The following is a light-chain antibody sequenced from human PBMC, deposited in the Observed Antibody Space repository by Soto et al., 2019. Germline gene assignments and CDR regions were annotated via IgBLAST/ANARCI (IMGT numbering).Light chain of an antibody. V-gene: IGKV3-15*01. Sequence: EIVMTLSPATLSVSPGERVTLSCRASQSVSSNLAWYQQKPGQAPRLLIYGASTRATGIPARFSGSGSGTEFTLTISSLQSEDFAVYYCQQYNNWPLTFGQGTKVEIK. J-gene: IGKJ1*01. CDR3: QQYNNWPLT. CDR1: QSVSSN. CDR2: GAS.